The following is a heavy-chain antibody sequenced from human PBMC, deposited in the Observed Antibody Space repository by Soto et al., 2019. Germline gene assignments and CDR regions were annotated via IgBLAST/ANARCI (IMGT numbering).Heavy chain of an antibody. CDR3: ASLDTARIQIAGY. D-gene: IGHD5-18*01. V-gene: IGHV4-39*01. CDR2: IYYSGST. CDR1: GGSISSSSYY. J-gene: IGHJ4*02. Sequence: SETLSLTCTVFGGSISSSSYYWGWIRQPPGKGLEWIGSIYYSGSTYYNPSLKSRFTISRDSAKNSMYLQMNSLTVEDTAIYYCASLDTARIQIAGYWGQGIQVTVSS.